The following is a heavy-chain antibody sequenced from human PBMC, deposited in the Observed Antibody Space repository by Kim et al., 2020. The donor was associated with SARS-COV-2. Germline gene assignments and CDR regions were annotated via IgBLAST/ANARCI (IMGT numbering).Heavy chain of an antibody. D-gene: IGHD3-22*01. V-gene: IGHV7-4-1*02. CDR2: INTNTGNP. Sequence: ASVKVSCKASGYTFASYAMNWVRQAPGQGLEWMGWINTNTGNPTYAQGFTGRFVFSLDTSVSTAYLQISSLKAEDTAVYYCARSQNYYDSSAFDYWGQGTLVTVSS. CDR1: GYTFASYA. J-gene: IGHJ4*02. CDR3: ARSQNYYDSSAFDY.